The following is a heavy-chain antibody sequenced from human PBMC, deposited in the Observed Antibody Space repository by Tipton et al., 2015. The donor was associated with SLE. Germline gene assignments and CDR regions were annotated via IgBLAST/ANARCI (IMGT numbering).Heavy chain of an antibody. CDR3: ARVRNRNRLDAFDM. D-gene: IGHD1-14*01. CDR1: GGSISSYY. CDR2: IYYSGST. J-gene: IGHJ3*02. Sequence: GLVKPSETLSLTCSVSGGSISSYYWSWIRQPPGKGLEWIGYIYYSGSTNFNPSLKSRVTISVDTSKNQFSLKLTSVTAADTAVYYCARVRNRNRLDAFDMWGQGTMVTVSS. V-gene: IGHV4-59*01.